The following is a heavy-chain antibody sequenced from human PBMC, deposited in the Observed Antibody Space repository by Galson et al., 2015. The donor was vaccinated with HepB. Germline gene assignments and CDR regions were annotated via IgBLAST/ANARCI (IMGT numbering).Heavy chain of an antibody. CDR3: ARGWGISMVRGLPYYLDP. CDR2: TYYKSKYYN. J-gene: IGHJ5*02. D-gene: IGHD3-10*01. Sequence: CAISGDSVSSTSATWNWIRQSPSRGLERLGRTYYKSKYYNDYAVSVRSRIAINPDTSENQFSLQLSSVTPEDTAVYYCARGWGISMVRGLPYYLDPWGQGTLVTVSS. CDR1: GDSVSSTSAT. V-gene: IGHV6-1*01.